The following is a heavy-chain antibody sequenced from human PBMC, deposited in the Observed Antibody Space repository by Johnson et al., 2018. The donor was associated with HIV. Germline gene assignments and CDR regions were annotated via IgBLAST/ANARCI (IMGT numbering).Heavy chain of an antibody. J-gene: IGHJ3*02. D-gene: IGHD5-18*01. Sequence: QVQLVESGGGVVQRGGSLRLSCAASGFTFNSYAMHWVCQAPGKGLEWRAVIAYDGRTQYYADSVKGRFTISRDNAKHSLYPQMNSLRAEDTALYYCATTANNAFDIWGQGTMVTVSS. CDR1: GFTFNSYA. CDR3: ATTANNAFDI. V-gene: IGHV3-30-3*01. CDR2: IAYDGRTQ.